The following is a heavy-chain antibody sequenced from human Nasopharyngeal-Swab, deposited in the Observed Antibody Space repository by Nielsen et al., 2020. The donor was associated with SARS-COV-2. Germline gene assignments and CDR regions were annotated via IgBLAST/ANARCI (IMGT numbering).Heavy chain of an antibody. J-gene: IGHJ5*02. CDR2: IYYSGST. Sequence: ESLKISCTVSGGSISSYYWSWIRQPPGKGLEWIGYIYYSGSTNYNPSLKSRVTISVDTSKNQFSLKLSSVTAADTAVYYCAREGRHRIDPWGQGTLVTVSS. CDR1: GGSISSYY. V-gene: IGHV4-59*01. CDR3: AREGRHRIDP.